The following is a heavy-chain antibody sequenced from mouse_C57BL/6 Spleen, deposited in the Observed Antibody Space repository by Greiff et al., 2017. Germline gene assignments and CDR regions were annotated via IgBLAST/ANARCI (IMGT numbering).Heavy chain of an antibody. CDR2: IYPGDGDT. CDR1: GYAFSSYW. J-gene: IGHJ4*01. V-gene: IGHV1-80*01. CDR3: ARSTVVATDY. Sequence: VQRVESGAELVKPGASVKISCKASGYAFSSYWMNWVKQRPGKGLEWIGQIYPGDGDTNYNGKFKGKATLTADKSSSTAYMQLSSLTSEDSAVYFCARSTVVATDYWGQGTSVTVSS. D-gene: IGHD1-1*01.